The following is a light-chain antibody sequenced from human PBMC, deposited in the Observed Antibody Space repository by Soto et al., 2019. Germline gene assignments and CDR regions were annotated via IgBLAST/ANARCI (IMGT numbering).Light chain of an antibody. Sequence: EVVLTQSPATLSLSPGERGTLSCRASQSVSSYLGWYQQKPGQAPRLLIYDASNRATGIPARFSGSGSGTDFTLTISSLEPEDAAVYYCQHRSNWPPITFGQGTRLEIK. V-gene: IGKV3-11*01. J-gene: IGKJ5*01. CDR1: QSVSSY. CDR3: QHRSNWPPIT. CDR2: DAS.